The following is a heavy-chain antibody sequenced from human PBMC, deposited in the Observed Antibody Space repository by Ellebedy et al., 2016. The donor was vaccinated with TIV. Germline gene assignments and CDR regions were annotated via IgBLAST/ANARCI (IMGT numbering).Heavy chain of an antibody. J-gene: IGHJ4*02. D-gene: IGHD5-18*01. CDR2: IFSGGAT. Sequence: PGGSLRLSCAASGFTVSSNYMSWVRQAPGKGLEWVSVIFSGGATSYADSVKGRFTISRDNSKNTLYLQMNSLRVEDTAVYYCARKYIYGFDWGQGTLVTVSS. V-gene: IGHV3-66*01. CDR3: ARKYIYGFD. CDR1: GFTVSSNY.